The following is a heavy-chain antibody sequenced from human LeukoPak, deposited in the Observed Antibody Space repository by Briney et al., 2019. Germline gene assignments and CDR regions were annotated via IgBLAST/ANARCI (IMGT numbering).Heavy chain of an antibody. Sequence: PSETLSLTCTVSGGSITSYYWSWIRQPPGKGLEWIGYIYYSGSTTYNPSLKSRVTISVDTSKNQFSLKLSSVTAADTAVYYCARAGRQQLGRDRAGFDYWGQGTLVTVSS. J-gene: IGHJ4*02. V-gene: IGHV4-59*12. CDR2: IYYSGST. D-gene: IGHD6-13*01. CDR1: GGSITSYY. CDR3: ARAGRQQLGRDRAGFDY.